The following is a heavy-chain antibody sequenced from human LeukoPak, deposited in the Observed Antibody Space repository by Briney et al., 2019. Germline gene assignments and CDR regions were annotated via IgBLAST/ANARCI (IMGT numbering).Heavy chain of an antibody. D-gene: IGHD3-3*01. CDR3: ARDLPVDFWSGYYTGSWFDP. Sequence: PSETLSLTCTVSGGSISSYYWSWIRQPAGKGLEWIGRIYTSGSTNYNPSLKSRVTMSVDTSKNQFSLKLSSVTAADTAVYYCARDLPVDFWSGYYTGSWFDPWGQGTLVTVSS. J-gene: IGHJ5*02. CDR2: IYTSGST. V-gene: IGHV4-4*07. CDR1: GGSISSYY.